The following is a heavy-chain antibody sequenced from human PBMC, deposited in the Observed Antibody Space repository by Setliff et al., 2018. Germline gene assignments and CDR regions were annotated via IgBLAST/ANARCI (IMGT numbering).Heavy chain of an antibody. D-gene: IGHD3-16*01. CDR3: AKGGTHESDY. CDR1: GFTFSDYY. J-gene: IGHJ4*02. Sequence: GGSLRLSCAASGFTFSDYYMSWIRQAPGKGLEWVSYMTSSGTTTFYTDSVKGRFAISRDNARNSLYLQMNSLRVEDTAVYYCAKGGTHESDYWGQGTLVTVSS. V-gene: IGHV3-11*01. CDR2: MTSSGTTT.